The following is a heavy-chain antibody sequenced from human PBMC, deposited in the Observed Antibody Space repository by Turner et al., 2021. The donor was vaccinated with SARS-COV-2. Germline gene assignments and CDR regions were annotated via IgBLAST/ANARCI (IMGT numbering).Heavy chain of an antibody. CDR1: GGTFSRYP. V-gene: IGHV1-69*02. CDR3: AGGGAAAFSWEVYFDY. J-gene: IGHJ4*02. Sequence: QVQLVQSGAEVEKPGSPVRVSCKASGGTFSRYPINWVRQAPGQGLEWMGRIIPILGIANYAQKFQSRVTIPEDKTTSTASMELASLRSEDTAVYYCAGGGAAAFSWEVYFDYWGQGTLVTVSS. D-gene: IGHD6-13*01. CDR2: IIPILGIA.